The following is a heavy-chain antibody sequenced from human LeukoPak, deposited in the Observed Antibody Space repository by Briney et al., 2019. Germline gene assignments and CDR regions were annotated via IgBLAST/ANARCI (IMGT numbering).Heavy chain of an antibody. CDR2: INPSGGST. CDR1: GYTFTSYY. Sequence: ASVKVSCKASGYTFTSYYMHWVRQAPGQGLEWMGIINPSGGSTSYAQKFQGRVTMTRDMSTSTIYMELSSLRSEDTAVYYCARDGDNWNYWDYYYYMDVWGKGTTVTVSS. J-gene: IGHJ6*03. D-gene: IGHD1-7*01. CDR3: ARDGDNWNYWDYYYYMDV. V-gene: IGHV1-46*01.